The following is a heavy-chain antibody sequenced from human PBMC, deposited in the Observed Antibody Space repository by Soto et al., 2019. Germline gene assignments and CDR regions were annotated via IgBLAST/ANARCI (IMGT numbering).Heavy chain of an antibody. CDR2: ISTSSSYT. Sequence: GGSLRLSCEASGFTFSDYYMSWIRQAPGKGLEWISYISTSSSYTNYADSVKGRFTISRDNAKNSLYLQMNSLRAEDTAAYYCAIHLTGAAKLPYWCQGTLVSVFS. D-gene: IGHD6-13*01. J-gene: IGHJ4*02. V-gene: IGHV3-11*03. CDR1: GFTFSDYY. CDR3: AIHLTGAAKLPY.